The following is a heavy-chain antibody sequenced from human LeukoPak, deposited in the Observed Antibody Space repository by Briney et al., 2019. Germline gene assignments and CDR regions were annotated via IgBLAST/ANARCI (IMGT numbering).Heavy chain of an antibody. CDR1: GGSFNGYF. V-gene: IGHV4-34*01. CDR2: INHSGSP. Sequence: PSETLSLTCAAYGGSFNGYFWSWIRQPPGKGLEWIGEINHSGSPNYNPSLKSRVTISVDTSKNQVSLKLSSVTAADTAVYYCASGVGATSAFDYWGQGTLVTVSS. J-gene: IGHJ4*02. CDR3: ASGVGATSAFDY. D-gene: IGHD2-15*01.